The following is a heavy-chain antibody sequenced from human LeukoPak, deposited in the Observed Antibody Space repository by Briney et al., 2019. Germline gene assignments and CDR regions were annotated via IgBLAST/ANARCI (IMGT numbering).Heavy chain of an antibody. CDR3: ARQGLLWFGELLPPFDY. D-gene: IGHD3-10*01. CDR1: GSSFTSYW. V-gene: IGHV5-10-1*01. Sequence: GESLLISCQGSGSSFTSYWISWVRQVPGKGLEWMGRIDPSDSYTNYSPSFQGHVTISADKSISTAYLQWSSLKASDTAMYYCARQGLLWFGELLPPFDYWGQGTLVTVSS. J-gene: IGHJ4*02. CDR2: IDPSDSYT.